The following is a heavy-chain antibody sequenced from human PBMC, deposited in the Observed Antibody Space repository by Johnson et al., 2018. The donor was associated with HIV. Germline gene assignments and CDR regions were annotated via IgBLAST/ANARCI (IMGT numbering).Heavy chain of an antibody. V-gene: IGHV3-33*08. Sequence: QVQLVESGGGVVQPGRPLRLSCVASGFTFSSYGMHWVRQAPGKGLEWVAFIRYDGSNKYYADSVKGRFTISRDNSKNSLYLQMNSLRAEDTALYYCAREGGGSLDDAFDIWGQGTMVTVSS. CDR1: GFTFSSYG. D-gene: IGHD1-26*01. J-gene: IGHJ3*02. CDR3: AREGGGSLDDAFDI. CDR2: IRYDGSNK.